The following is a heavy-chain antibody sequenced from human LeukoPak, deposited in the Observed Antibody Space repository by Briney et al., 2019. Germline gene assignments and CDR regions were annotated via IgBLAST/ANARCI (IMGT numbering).Heavy chain of an antibody. V-gene: IGHV4-34*01. Sequence: SETLSLTCAVYGGSFSGYYWSWIRQPPGKGLQWIGGIYHTGSTYYSPSLKSRVTISVDTSKNQFSLKLNFVTAADTAVYYCAKIGYCSTTTCYSTVFDSWGQGTLVTVSS. CDR3: AKIGYCSTTTCYSTVFDS. CDR2: IYHTGST. CDR1: GGSFSGYY. J-gene: IGHJ4*02. D-gene: IGHD2-2*01.